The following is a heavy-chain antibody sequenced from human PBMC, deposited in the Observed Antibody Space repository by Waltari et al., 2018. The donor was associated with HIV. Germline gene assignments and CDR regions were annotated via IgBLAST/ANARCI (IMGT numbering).Heavy chain of an antibody. D-gene: IGHD6-13*01. CDR1: GFTFTSYW. V-gene: IGHV3-7*01. CDR3: ARGGGAAAGTVDY. J-gene: IGHJ4*02. CDR2: IRPDGNDK. Sequence: EVQLVESGGGVVQPGGSLRLSCAASGFTFTSYWMTWVRQAPGKGLEWVANIRPDGNDKYYVDSVKGRFTISRDNVKNSLYLQMNTLRAEDTAVYYCARGGGAAAGTVDYWGQGNLVTVSS.